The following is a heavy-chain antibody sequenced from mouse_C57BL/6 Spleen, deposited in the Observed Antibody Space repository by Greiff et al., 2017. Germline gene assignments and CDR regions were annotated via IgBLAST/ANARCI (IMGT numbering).Heavy chain of an antibody. CDR2: IYPGDGDT. Sequence: VQLQESGAELVKPGASVKISCKASGYAFSSYWMNWVKQRPGKGLEWIGQIYPGDGDTNYNGKFKGKATLTADKSSSTAYMQLSSLTSEDSAVYFCARCYYGSRGVDYWGQGTTLTVSS. CDR1: GYAFSSYW. D-gene: IGHD1-1*01. V-gene: IGHV1-80*01. J-gene: IGHJ2*01. CDR3: ARCYYGSRGVDY.